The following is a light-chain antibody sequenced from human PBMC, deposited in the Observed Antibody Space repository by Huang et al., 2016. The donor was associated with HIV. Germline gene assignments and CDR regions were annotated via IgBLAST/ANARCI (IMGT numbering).Light chain of an antibody. J-gene: IGKJ4*01. V-gene: IGKV3-11*01. CDR2: DTS. CDR3: QQRSNLLT. CDR1: QSVNNY. Sequence: EIVLTQSPATLSLSPGERATLSCRASQSVNNYLGWYQQKTGQAPRLLIYDTSTRATGVPARFSGSGSGTAFTLTISGLEPEDFAVYYCQQRSNLLTFGGGTKVEI.